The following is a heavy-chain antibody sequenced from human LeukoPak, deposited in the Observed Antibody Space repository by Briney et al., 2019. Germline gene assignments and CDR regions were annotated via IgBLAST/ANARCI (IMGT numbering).Heavy chain of an antibody. J-gene: IGHJ4*02. D-gene: IGHD3-10*01. Sequence: SETLSLTCAVSGGSVSSGGYSWSWIRQPPGKGLEWIGYIYDSGSTYYNPSLKSRVTISLDRSKNQFSLNLNSVTAADTAVYYCARYGGSGTYYFDYWGQETLVTVSS. CDR2: IYDSGST. CDR3: ARYGGSGTYYFDY. V-gene: IGHV4-30-2*01. CDR1: GGSVSSGGYS.